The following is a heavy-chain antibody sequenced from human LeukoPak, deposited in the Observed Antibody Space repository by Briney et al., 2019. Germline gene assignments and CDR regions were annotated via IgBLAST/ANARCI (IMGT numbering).Heavy chain of an antibody. CDR1: GYTFTSYG. Sequence: ASVKVSCKASGYTFTSYGISWVRQAPGQGLEWMGWISAYNGNTNYAQKLQGRVTMTTDTSTSTAYMEPRSLRSDDTAVYYCARESGSSWYRDAFDIWGQGTMVTVSS. D-gene: IGHD6-13*01. CDR2: ISAYNGNT. CDR3: ARESGSSWYRDAFDI. V-gene: IGHV1-18*04. J-gene: IGHJ3*02.